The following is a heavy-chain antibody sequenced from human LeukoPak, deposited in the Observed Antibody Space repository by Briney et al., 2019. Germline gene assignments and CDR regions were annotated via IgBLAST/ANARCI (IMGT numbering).Heavy chain of an antibody. V-gene: IGHV3-7*01. CDR3: GRVIAGAIDY. CDR1: GLTFSGHT. Sequence: GGALRVSCAASGLTFSGHTMTWVRQGPGKGLEWVANINLDGSERYSVDFVRGGFTISTDNTAKSRYLQMNSPRAEYTGVYYCGRVIAGAIDYWGQGTLVTVSS. D-gene: IGHD6-13*01. J-gene: IGHJ4*02. CDR2: INLDGSER.